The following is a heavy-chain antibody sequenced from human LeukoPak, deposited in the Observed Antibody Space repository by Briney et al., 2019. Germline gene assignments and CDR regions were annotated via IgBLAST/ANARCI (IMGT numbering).Heavy chain of an antibody. CDR3: AGVASFGENWFDP. CDR2: VNPDSGDA. Sequence: VASVKVSCKASGYTFTNFDINWVRQATGQGLEWMGWVNPDSGDAGYAQKFQGRVTMTRDTSISTAYMELTILTPDDTAVYYCAGVASFGENWFDPWGQGTLVTVSS. D-gene: IGHD3-10*01. J-gene: IGHJ5*02. V-gene: IGHV1-8*01. CDR1: GYTFTNFD.